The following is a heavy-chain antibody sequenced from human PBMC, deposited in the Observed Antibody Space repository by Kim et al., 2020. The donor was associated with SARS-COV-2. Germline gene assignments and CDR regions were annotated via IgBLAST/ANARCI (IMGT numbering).Heavy chain of an antibody. Sequence: VEGRFTISRDNAKTSLYLQMSTLRAEDTAVYYCAGDLHAIVVVSCFDYWGQGTLVTVSS. V-gene: IGHV3-21*01. CDR3: AGDLHAIVVVSCFDY. D-gene: IGHD3-22*01. J-gene: IGHJ4*02.